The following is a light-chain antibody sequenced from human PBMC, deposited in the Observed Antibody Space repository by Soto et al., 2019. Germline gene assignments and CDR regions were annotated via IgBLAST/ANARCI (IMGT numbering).Light chain of an antibody. CDR1: SSDVGGYNY. CDR3: GSFEGSNTLDI. V-gene: IGLV2-8*01. CDR2: EVS. J-gene: IGLJ2*01. Sequence: QSVLTQPPSASGSPGQSVAISCTGTSSDVGGYNYVSWYQQHPGKAPKLIIYEVSKRPSGVPDRFSGSKSGNTASLTVSGLQAEDEADYYCGSFEGSNTLDIFGGGTKLTVL.